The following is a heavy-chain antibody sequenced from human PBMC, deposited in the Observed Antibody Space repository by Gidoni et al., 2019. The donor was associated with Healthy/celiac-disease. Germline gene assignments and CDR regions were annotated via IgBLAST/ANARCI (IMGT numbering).Heavy chain of an antibody. Sequence: QVQLVQSGAEVKKPGASVKVSCKASGYTFTSYAMHWVRQAPGQRLEWMGWINAGNCNTKYSQKFQGRVTSTRDTSASTAYMELSSLRSEDTAVYYCAREGYSSSWYVGYYYYMDVWGKGTTVTVSS. D-gene: IGHD6-13*01. J-gene: IGHJ6*03. CDR2: INAGNCNT. CDR3: AREGYSSSWYVGYYYYMDV. CDR1: GYTFTSYA. V-gene: IGHV1-3*01.